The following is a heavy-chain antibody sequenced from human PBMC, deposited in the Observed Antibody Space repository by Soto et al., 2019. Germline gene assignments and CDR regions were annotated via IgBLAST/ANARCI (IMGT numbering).Heavy chain of an antibody. CDR1: GFTLSDYN. J-gene: IGHJ4*02. CDR2: CSTTNAI. D-gene: IGHD2-21*01. V-gene: IGHV3-48*02. CDR3: VRDSDWAFDQ. Sequence: PGGSLRLSCVASGFTLSDYNINWVRQAPGKGLEWISYCSTTNAIYYADSVKGRFTISRDNAKNSLFLQMDSLRDEDTAVYHCVRDSDWAFDQWGPGILVTVSS.